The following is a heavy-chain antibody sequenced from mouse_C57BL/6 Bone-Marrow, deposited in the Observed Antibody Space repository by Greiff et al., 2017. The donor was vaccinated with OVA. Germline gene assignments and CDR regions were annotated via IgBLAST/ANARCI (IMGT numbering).Heavy chain of an antibody. CDR2: INPSNGGT. Sequence: QVQLKQPGTELVKPGASVKLSCKASGYTFTSYWMHWVKQRPGQGLEWIGNINPSNGGTNYNEKFKSKATLTVDKSSSTAYMQLSSLTSEDSAVYYCAREDLEFITTPYYFDYWGQGTTLTVSS. CDR1: GYTFTSYW. CDR3: AREDLEFITTPYYFDY. D-gene: IGHD1-1*01. J-gene: IGHJ2*01. V-gene: IGHV1-53*01.